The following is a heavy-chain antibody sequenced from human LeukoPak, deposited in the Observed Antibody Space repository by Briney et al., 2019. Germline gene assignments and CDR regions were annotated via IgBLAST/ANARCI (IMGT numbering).Heavy chain of an antibody. CDR3: VREVSGRFDY. J-gene: IGHJ4*02. CDR2: ITSIIQL. Sequence: PGGSLRLSCAASGFTFEINSMNWVRQAPGKGLEWVSSITSIIQLYSADSVKGRFTISRDNAKTSLFLQINSLRDEDTALYYCVREVSGRFDYWGQGALVTVSS. V-gene: IGHV3-21*01. D-gene: IGHD1-26*01. CDR1: GFTFEINS.